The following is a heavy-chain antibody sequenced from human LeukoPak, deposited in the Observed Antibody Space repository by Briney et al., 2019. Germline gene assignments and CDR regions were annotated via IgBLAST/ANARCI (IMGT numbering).Heavy chain of an antibody. CDR3: AKLVGATVTSDY. CDR1: GFTFRSNV. CDR2: IDHIGYTV. Sequence: PGGSLRLSCAASGFTFRSNVMTWVRQTPGKGLEWISAIDHIGYTVYYADSVKGRFTISRDNPNNTLYLLMNSLRAEDTAVYYCAKLVGATVTSDYWGQGTLVTVSS. V-gene: IGHV3-23*01. D-gene: IGHD4-17*01. J-gene: IGHJ4*02.